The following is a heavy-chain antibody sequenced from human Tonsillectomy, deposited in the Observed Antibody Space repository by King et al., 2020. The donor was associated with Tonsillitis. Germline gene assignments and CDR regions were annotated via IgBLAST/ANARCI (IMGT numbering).Heavy chain of an antibody. Sequence: QLQESGPGLVKPSDTLSLTCTVSGGPISSYYWNWIRQPPGKGLEWIGYIYYSGSTNFLPSLKSRLTMSVDRSKNQFSLRLSSVTAADTAVYYCARLSDGDYYFDYWSHGTLVTVSS. D-gene: IGHD4-17*01. CDR3: ARLSDGDYYFDY. CDR2: IYYSGST. CDR1: GGPISSYY. V-gene: IGHV4-59*07. J-gene: IGHJ4*01.